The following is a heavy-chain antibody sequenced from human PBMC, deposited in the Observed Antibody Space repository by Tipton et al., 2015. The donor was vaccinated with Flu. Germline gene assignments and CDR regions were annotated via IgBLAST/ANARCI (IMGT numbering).Heavy chain of an antibody. CDR1: GFSLNNYW. CDR3: GQLMDV. V-gene: IGHV3-7*03. CDR2: IKQDGSEK. Sequence: SLRLSCAASGFSLNNYWMNWVRQAPGKGLEWVANIKQDGSEKYYVDSVKGRFTISRDNDRNSLYLQMNSLRAEDTAVYYCGQLMDVWGKGTTVTVSS. D-gene: IGHD6-19*01. J-gene: IGHJ6*04.